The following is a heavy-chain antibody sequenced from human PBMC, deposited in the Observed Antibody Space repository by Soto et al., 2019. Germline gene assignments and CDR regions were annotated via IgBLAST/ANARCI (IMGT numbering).Heavy chain of an antibody. CDR1: GYTFTSYD. V-gene: IGHV1-8*01. CDR3: ARAVHYYDSSGYYPRDSYGMDV. D-gene: IGHD3-22*01. CDR2: MNPNSGNT. J-gene: IGHJ6*02. Sequence: ASVKVSCKASGYTFTSYDINWVRQATGQGLEWMGWMNPNSGNTGYAQKLQGRVTMTRNTSISTAYMELSSLRSEDTAVYYCARAVHYYDSSGYYPRDSYGMDVWGQGTTVTVSS.